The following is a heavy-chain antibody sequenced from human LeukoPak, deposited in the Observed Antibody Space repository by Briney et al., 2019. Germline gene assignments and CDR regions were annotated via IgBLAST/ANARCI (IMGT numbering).Heavy chain of an antibody. J-gene: IGHJ4*02. D-gene: IGHD1-26*01. CDR1: GGSISIYY. CDR3: ARDGGGTGRPFDY. CDR2: IYTSGNT. V-gene: IGHV4-4*07. Sequence: SETLSLTCAVSGGSISIYYWNWIRQPAGEGLEWIGRIYTSGNTNYNPSLKSRVTMSVDTSNNHLSLNLSSVTAADTAVYYCARDGGGTGRPFDYWGQGTLVTVSS.